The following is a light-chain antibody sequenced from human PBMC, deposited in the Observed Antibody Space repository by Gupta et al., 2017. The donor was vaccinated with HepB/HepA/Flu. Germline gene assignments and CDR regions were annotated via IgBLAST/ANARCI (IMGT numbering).Light chain of an antibody. J-gene: IGLJ3*02. CDR2: DDV. Sequence: SSVLTQPPSVSVAPEKTARITCGGNNIGSKSVHWYQQKPGQAPVLVVYDDVDRPSGIPERFSGSNSGNTATLTIMRVEAGDEADYYCQVWDSNSDFWVFGGGTKLTVL. CDR1: NIGSKS. CDR3: QVWDSNSDFWV. V-gene: IGLV3-21*03.